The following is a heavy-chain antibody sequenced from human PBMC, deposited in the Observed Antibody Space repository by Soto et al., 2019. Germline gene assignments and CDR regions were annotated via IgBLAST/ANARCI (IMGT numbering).Heavy chain of an antibody. J-gene: IGHJ4*02. Sequence: LSCAASGFTYSSYAMRWVRQAPGTGLEWVSAISGSGDSTYYADSVKGRFTTSSDNSKNTLHLQMNSLRAEDTAVYYCTRRGSGSYYDYWGQGTLVTVSS. CDR2: ISGSGDST. V-gene: IGHV3-23*01. CDR1: GFTYSSYA. CDR3: TRRGSGSYYDY. D-gene: IGHD1-26*01.